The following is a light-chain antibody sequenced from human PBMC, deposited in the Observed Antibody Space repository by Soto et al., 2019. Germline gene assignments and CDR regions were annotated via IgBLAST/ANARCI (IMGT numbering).Light chain of an antibody. J-gene: IGKJ1*01. CDR3: QHHNSYSEA. V-gene: IGKV1-5*03. Sequence: DIQMTQSPSTPSGSVGDRVTITCRASQTISSWLAWYQQKPGKAPKLLIYKASTLKSGVPSRFSGSGSGTEFTLTISSLQPDDFATYYCQHHNSYSEAFGQGTKVDIK. CDR1: QTISSW. CDR2: KAS.